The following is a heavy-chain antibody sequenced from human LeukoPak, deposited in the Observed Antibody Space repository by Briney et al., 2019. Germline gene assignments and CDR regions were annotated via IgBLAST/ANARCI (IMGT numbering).Heavy chain of an antibody. D-gene: IGHD3-16*01. J-gene: IGHJ2*01. CDR1: GGSIRSTTYY. V-gene: IGHV4-61*05. Sequence: TPSETLSLTCSVSGGSIRSTTYYWGWIRQPPGKGLEWIGRIYASGSTNYNPSLKSRVTMSVGTSKNQFSLKLSSVTAADTAVYYCARVGDQQPDRYFDLWGRGTLVTVSS. CDR2: IYASGST. CDR3: ARVGDQQPDRYFDL.